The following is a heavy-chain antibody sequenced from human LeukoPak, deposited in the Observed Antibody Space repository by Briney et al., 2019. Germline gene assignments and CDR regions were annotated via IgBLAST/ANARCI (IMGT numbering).Heavy chain of an antibody. Sequence: GRSLRLSCAASGFTFSSYAMHWVRQAPGKGLEWVAVISYDGSNKYYADSVKGRFTISRDNSKNTLYLQMYSLRAEDTAVYYCAKGLAGVTIFSSSWFRYYFDYWGQGTLVTVSS. CDR1: GFTFSSYA. CDR3: AKGLAGVTIFSSSWFRYYFDY. D-gene: IGHD6-13*01. CDR2: ISYDGSNK. V-gene: IGHV3-30-3*01. J-gene: IGHJ4*02.